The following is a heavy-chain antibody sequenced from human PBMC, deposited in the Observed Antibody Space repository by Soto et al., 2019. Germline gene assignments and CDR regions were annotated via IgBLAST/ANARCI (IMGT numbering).Heavy chain of an antibody. V-gene: IGHV3-23*01. CDR1: GFTFSSYA. Sequence: GGSLRLSCAASGFTFSSYAMSWVRQAPGQGLEWVSAISGSGVSTYYADSVKGRFTISRDNSKNTLYLQMNSLRAEDTAVYYCASTIWNDYYTALDYWGQGTLVTVSS. D-gene: IGHD3-3*01. CDR3: ASTIWNDYYTALDY. J-gene: IGHJ4*02. CDR2: ISGSGVST.